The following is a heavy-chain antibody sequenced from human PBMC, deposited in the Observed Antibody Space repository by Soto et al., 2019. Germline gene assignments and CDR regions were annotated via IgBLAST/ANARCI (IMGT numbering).Heavy chain of an antibody. J-gene: IGHJ5*02. CDR2: VSHSGRV. D-gene: IGHD3-22*01. V-gene: IGHV4-34*01. CDR1: GGCFSGYY. CDR3: ARVVSSGYRGFDP. Sequence: SKTLSLTCGVYGGCFSGYYWSWIRQPPGKGLEWIGEVSHSGRVNANPSLKSRLTISVDTSKKQFSLKLISVTAADTAVYYCARVVSSGYRGFDPWGLGTPVTVSS.